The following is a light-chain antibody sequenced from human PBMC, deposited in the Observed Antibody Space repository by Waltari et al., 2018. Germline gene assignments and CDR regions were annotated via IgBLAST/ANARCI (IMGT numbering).Light chain of an antibody. CDR3: SSYTSSSNWV. V-gene: IGLV2-14*01. CDR1: SSDVGGYNY. CDR2: DVS. J-gene: IGLJ3*02. Sequence: QSALTQPASVSESPGQSITISCTGTSSDVGGYNYVSWYQQHIGKAPKLMIYDVSKRPSGVSNRFSGSKSGNTASLTISGLQAEDEADYYCSSYTSSSNWVFGGGTKLTVL.